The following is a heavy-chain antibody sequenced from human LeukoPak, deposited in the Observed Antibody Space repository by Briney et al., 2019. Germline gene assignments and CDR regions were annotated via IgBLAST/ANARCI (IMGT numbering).Heavy chain of an antibody. CDR3: ARDPGDY. V-gene: IGHV3-30*02. Sequence: PGGSLRLSCAASGFTFSSYGMHWVRQAPGKGLEWVAFIRYDGSNKCYADSVKGRFTISRDNAKNTLYLQMNSLRDEDTAVYFCARDPGDYWGQGALVTVSS. CDR2: IRYDGSNK. CDR1: GFTFSSYG. J-gene: IGHJ4*02.